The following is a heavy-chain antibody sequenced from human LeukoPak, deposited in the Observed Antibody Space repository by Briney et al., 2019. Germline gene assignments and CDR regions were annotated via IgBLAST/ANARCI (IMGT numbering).Heavy chain of an antibody. Sequence: PSETLSLTCSVSGGSISRHFWSWIRQPPGKGLEWIAFIHYSGRTKYNPSLQSRVTISIDTSENNFSLRLTSVTAADTAVYYCARLLDNDSSGDPDTFDMWGQGTVVRVSS. V-gene: IGHV4-59*11. CDR1: GGSISRHF. J-gene: IGHJ3*02. D-gene: IGHD3-22*01. CDR3: ARLLDNDSSGDPDTFDM. CDR2: IHYSGRT.